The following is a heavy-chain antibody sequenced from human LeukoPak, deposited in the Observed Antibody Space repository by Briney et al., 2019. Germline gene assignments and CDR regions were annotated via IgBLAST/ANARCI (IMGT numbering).Heavy chain of an antibody. CDR3: ARATASNWFDP. CDR1: GCSFTSYW. J-gene: IGHJ5*02. V-gene: IGHV3-7*01. CDR2: IKEDGGEK. D-gene: IGHD2-21*01. Sequence: GGSLRLSCAASGCSFTSYWMAWVRQAPGKGLEWVANIKEDGGEKYYVDSVKGRFTISRDNAKNSLYLQMNSLRAEDTAVYYCARATASNWFDPWGQGTLVTVSS.